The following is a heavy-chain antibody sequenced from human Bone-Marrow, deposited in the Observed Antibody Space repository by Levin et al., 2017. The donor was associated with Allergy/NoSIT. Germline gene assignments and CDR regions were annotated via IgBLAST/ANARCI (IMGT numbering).Heavy chain of an antibody. J-gene: IGHJ4*02. V-gene: IGHV3-9*01. CDR1: GFTFDDYA. D-gene: IGHD6-19*01. CDR2: ISWNSGSI. CDR3: AKGAVADAFDY. Sequence: GGSLRLSCAASGFTFDDYAMHWVRQAPGKGLEWVSGISWNSGSIGYADSVKGRFTISRDNAKNSLYLQMNSLRAEDTALYYCAKGAVADAFDYWGQGTLVTVSS.